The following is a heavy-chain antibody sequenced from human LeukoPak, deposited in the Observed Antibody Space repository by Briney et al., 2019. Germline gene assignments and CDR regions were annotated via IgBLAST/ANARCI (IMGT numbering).Heavy chain of an antibody. Sequence: NTSETLSLTCAVYGGSFSGYYWSWIRQPPGKGLEWIGEINHSGSTNYNPSLKSRVTISVDTSKNQFSLKLSSVTAADTAVYYCASAELSGSYDYWGQGTLVTVSS. V-gene: IGHV4-34*01. CDR2: INHSGST. D-gene: IGHD1-26*01. J-gene: IGHJ4*02. CDR3: ASAELSGSYDY. CDR1: GGSFSGYY.